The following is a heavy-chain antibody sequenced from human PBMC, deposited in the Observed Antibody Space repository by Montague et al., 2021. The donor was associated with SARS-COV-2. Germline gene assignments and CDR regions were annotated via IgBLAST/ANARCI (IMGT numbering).Heavy chain of an antibody. V-gene: IGHV4-39*01. Sequence: SETLSLTCTVSGGSISSSSYYWGWIRQPPGKGLEWIGSIYYSGSTCYNPSLKSRVTISVDTSKNQFSLKLSSVTAADTAVYYCARQMGQSSLFGVVIQYYFDFWGQGTMVTVSS. CDR1: GGSISSSSYY. J-gene: IGHJ4*02. D-gene: IGHD3-3*01. CDR3: ARQMGQSSLFGVVIQYYFDF. CDR2: IYYSGST.